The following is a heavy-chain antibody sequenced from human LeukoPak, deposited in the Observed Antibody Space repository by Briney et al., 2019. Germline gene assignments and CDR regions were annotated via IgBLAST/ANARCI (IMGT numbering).Heavy chain of an antibody. CDR2: ISTDGRDK. Sequence: GRSLRLSCAASRFIFSNYAMHWVRQAPGKGLEWVAVISTDGRDKHYADSVKGRFTISRDNSENTLYLQMISLRPEDTAFYFCAKDLRAAADYYFDYWGQGTLVTVSS. CDR3: AKDLRAAADYYFDY. J-gene: IGHJ4*02. D-gene: IGHD6-13*01. V-gene: IGHV3-30*18. CDR1: RFIFSNYA.